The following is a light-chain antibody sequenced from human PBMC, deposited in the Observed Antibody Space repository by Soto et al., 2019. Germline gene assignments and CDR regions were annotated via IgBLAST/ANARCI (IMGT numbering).Light chain of an antibody. V-gene: IGKV3-11*01. Sequence: EIVLTQSPVTLSLSPGETATLSCRANQSVSNSLAWYQQKPGQAPRLLIDDTSNRATGIPARFSGSGSGTDFTLTISSLEPGDFAIYYCQQRRTFGPGTRVEVK. CDR2: DTS. CDR1: QSVSNS. CDR3: QQRRT. J-gene: IGKJ3*01.